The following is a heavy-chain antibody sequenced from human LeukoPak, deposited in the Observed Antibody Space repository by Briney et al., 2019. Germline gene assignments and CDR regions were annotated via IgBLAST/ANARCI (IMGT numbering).Heavy chain of an antibody. Sequence: GRSLRLSCAASGFTFSNYVVHWVRQAPGKGLEWMALISYDGAEKYYADSVKGRFTISRDNSKNTLYLKMNSLRAEDTAVYYCARARTYYYDSSGYVYYYYGMDVWGQGTTVTVSS. CDR2: ISYDGAEK. CDR1: GFTFSNYV. V-gene: IGHV3-30*14. CDR3: ARARTYYYDSSGYVYYYYGMDV. D-gene: IGHD3-22*01. J-gene: IGHJ6*02.